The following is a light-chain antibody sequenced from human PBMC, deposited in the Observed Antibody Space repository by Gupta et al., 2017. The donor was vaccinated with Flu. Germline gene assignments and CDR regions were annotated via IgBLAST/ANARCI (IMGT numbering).Light chain of an antibody. CDR2: KAS. J-gene: IGKJ1*01. Sequence: DIRMTQSPSTLSASVGDRVTITCRATQSIRFWVAWYQQKPGKAPKLLIYKASILESGVPSRCSGSGSGTECTLTISGLQPDDVATYYCQKFDSFSWTFGQGTKVEVK. CDR3: QKFDSFSWT. CDR1: QSIRFW. V-gene: IGKV1-5*03.